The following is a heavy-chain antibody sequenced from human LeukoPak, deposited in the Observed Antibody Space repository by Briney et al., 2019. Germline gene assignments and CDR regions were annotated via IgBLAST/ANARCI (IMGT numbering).Heavy chain of an antibody. CDR1: GFTFSSYA. D-gene: IGHD3-22*01. CDR3: ARAYYYDSSGYYYPDY. V-gene: IGHV3-30*04. CDR2: ISYDGSNK. Sequence: GGSLRLSCAASGFTFSSYAMHWVRQAPGKGLEWVAVISYDGSNKYYADSVKGRFTISRDNSKNTLYLQMNSLRAEDTAVYDCARAYYYDSSGYYYPDYWGQGTLVTVSS. J-gene: IGHJ4*02.